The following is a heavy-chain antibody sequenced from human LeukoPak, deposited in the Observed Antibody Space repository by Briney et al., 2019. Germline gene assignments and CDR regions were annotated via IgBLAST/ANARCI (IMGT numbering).Heavy chain of an antibody. Sequence: ASVKVSCKASGYTFTGYYMHWVRQAPGQGLEWMGWINPNSGGTNYAQKFQGRVTMTRDTSISTAYMELSRLRSDDTAVYYCARVSPGTTDYFDSWGQGTLVTVSS. J-gene: IGHJ4*02. CDR1: GYTFTGYY. CDR3: ARVSPGTTDYFDS. D-gene: IGHD1-1*01. CDR2: INPNSGGT. V-gene: IGHV1-2*02.